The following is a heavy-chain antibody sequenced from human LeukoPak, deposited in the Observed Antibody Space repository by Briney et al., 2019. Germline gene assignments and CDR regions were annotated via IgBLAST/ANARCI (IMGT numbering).Heavy chain of an antibody. V-gene: IGHV4-59*12. CDR1: GGSISRYY. CDR2: IYYSGST. J-gene: IGHJ4*02. D-gene: IGHD3-16*02. Sequence: KPSDTLSLTCTVSGGSISRYYWSWIRQPPAKGLEWIGYIYYSGSTYYNPSLKSRVTISVDTSKNQFSLKLSSVTAADTAVYYCARVAASSSISVWGSYRRYYFDYWGQGTLVTVSS. CDR3: ARVAASSSISVWGSYRRYYFDY.